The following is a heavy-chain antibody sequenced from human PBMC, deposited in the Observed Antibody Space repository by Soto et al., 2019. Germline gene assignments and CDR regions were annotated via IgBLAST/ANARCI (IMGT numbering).Heavy chain of an antibody. V-gene: IGHV1-3*01. J-gene: IGHJ4*02. Sequence: QVQLVQSGAEVKKPGASVKVSCKASGYTFTSYAMHWVRQAPGQRLEWMGWINAGNGNTKYSQKFQGRVTITRDTSASTAYMELRGLRSEDTAVYYGARAPSLLLWFGELAFDYWGQGTLVTVSS. CDR3: ARAPSLLLWFGELAFDY. CDR1: GYTFTSYA. D-gene: IGHD3-10*01. CDR2: INAGNGNT.